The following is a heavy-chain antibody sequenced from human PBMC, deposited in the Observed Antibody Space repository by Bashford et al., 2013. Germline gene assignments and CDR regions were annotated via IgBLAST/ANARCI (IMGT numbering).Heavy chain of an antibody. CDR2: IYSGGST. CDR3: ARGGDGYNYLSWHY. CDR1: GFTVSSDY. J-gene: IGHJ4*02. Sequence: GSLRLSCAASGFTVSSDYMSWVRQAPGKGLEWVSLIYSGGSTYYADSVKGRFTISRDNSKNTLFLQMNSLRVEDTAVYYCARGGDGYNYLSWHYWGQGTLVTVSS. D-gene: IGHD5-24*01. V-gene: IGHV3-53*01.